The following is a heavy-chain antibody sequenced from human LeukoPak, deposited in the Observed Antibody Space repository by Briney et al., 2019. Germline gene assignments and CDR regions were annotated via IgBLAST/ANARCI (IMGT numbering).Heavy chain of an antibody. CDR1: GYTFTSYY. V-gene: IGHV1-46*01. Sequence: ASVKVSCKASGYTFTSYYMHWVRQAPGQGLEWMGIINPSGGSTSYAQKFQGRVTMTRDTSTSTVYMELSSLRSEDTAVYYCAREGLAYCGGDCYSIPAYYGMDVWGQGTRSPSP. D-gene: IGHD2-21*02. J-gene: IGHJ6*02. CDR3: AREGLAYCGGDCYSIPAYYGMDV. CDR2: INPSGGST.